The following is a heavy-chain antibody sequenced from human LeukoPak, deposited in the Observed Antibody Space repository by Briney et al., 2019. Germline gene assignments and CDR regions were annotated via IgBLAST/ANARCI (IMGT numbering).Heavy chain of an antibody. CDR2: IGGSGTST. J-gene: IGHJ6*03. Sequence: PGGSLRLSCTASGFTFTNYAMSWVRQAPGKGLEWVSAIGGSGTSTYYADSVKGRFTISRDNSKNALYLQMNSLRAEDTAVYYCAREIVGAGYYMDVWGKGTTVTISS. CDR3: AREIVGAGYYMDV. D-gene: IGHD1-26*01. CDR1: GFTFTNYA. V-gene: IGHV3-23*01.